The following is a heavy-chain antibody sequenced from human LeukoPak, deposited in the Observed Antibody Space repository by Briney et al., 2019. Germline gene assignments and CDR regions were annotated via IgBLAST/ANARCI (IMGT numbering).Heavy chain of an antibody. J-gene: IGHJ4*02. Sequence: GRSLRLSCAASGFTFNSYGMHWVRQAPGKGLERVAGISYDGSNKYYADSVKGRFTISRDNSKNTVNLQMNSLRAEDTAVYYCAKDYEAYCGGDCYSFFDSWGQGTLVTVSS. CDR1: GFTFNSYG. D-gene: IGHD2-21*02. V-gene: IGHV3-30*18. CDR2: ISYDGSNK. CDR3: AKDYEAYCGGDCYSFFDS.